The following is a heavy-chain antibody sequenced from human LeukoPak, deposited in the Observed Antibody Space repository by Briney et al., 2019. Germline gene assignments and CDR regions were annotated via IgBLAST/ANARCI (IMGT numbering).Heavy chain of an antibody. Sequence: PGGSLRLSCAASGFTFSSYAMSWVRQARGKGLEWVSAISGSGGSTYYADSVKGRFTISRDNSKNTLYLQMNSLRAEDTAVYYCATSPYGDYGGYYFDYWGQGTLVTVSS. D-gene: IGHD4-17*01. CDR1: GFTFSSYA. CDR3: ATSPYGDYGGYYFDY. V-gene: IGHV3-23*01. J-gene: IGHJ4*02. CDR2: ISGSGGST.